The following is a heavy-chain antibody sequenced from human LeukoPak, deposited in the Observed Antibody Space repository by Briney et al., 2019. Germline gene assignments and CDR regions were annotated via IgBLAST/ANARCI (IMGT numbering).Heavy chain of an antibody. CDR3: ARGRSSDY. V-gene: IGHV4-31*03. Sequence: SQTLSLTCTVSGGSISSGGYYWSWIPQHPGQGLEWIEYIYGSGSTYYNPSLKSRVTISVDTSKNQFSLKLSSVTAADTAVYYCARGRSSDYCGQGTLVTVSS. J-gene: IGHJ4*02. CDR1: GGSISSGGYY. D-gene: IGHD6-6*01. CDR2: IYGSGST.